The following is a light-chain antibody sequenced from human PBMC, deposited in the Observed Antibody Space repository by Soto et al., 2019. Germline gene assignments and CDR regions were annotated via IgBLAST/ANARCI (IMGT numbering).Light chain of an antibody. CDR2: GAS. Sequence: EIVLTQSPGTLSLSPGERATLSCRASQSVSRSHLAWFQQKPGQAPRLLIYGASNRATGIPDRVSGSGSGTDFTLTISSLQSEDFATYYCQQTYSTPRTFGQGTKVDIK. J-gene: IGKJ1*01. CDR1: QSVSRSH. V-gene: IGKV3-20*01. CDR3: QQTYSTPRT.